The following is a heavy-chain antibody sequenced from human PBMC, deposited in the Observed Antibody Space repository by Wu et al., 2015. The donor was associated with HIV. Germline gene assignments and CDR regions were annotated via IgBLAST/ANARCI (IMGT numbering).Heavy chain of an antibody. D-gene: IGHD3-16*01. CDR2: INPNRGGT. Sequence: QVQLLQSGAEVKKPGASVMVSCKAAGYTFTEYYIYWVRQAPGQGLEWMGWINPNRGGTKYAQKFQGRVTMTRDTAVSTAYMELNSLRSEDTAVYYCARGVVAFGGVMPFDYWGQGTLVTVSS. CDR3: ARGVVAFGGVMPFDY. V-gene: IGHV1-2*02. J-gene: IGHJ4*02. CDR1: GYTFTEYY.